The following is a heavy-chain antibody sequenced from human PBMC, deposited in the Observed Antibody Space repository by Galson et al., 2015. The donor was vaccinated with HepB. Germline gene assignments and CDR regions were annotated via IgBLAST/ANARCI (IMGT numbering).Heavy chain of an antibody. J-gene: IGHJ5*02. CDR2: ISRTGGNT. Sequence: SLRLSCAASGFTFSDYAMTWVRQAPGKGPEWVSSISRTGGNTFNADSVQGRFTISRDTPKNTLHLQMNSLRVDDTAVYYCAKGPRGDYINSPPNWSDTWGRGTLVTVSS. CDR3: AKGPRGDYINSPPNWSDT. CDR1: GFTFSDYA. V-gene: IGHV3-23*01. D-gene: IGHD4-11*01.